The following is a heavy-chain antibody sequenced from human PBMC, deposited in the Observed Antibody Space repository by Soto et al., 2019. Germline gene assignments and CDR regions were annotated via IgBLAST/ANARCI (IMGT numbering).Heavy chain of an antibody. CDR3: ANSSGGSIYYDYYALDV. D-gene: IGHD3-10*01. Sequence: QVQVVQSGAEVKRPGSSVNVSCKASGGYFNNRQTLNSYPISWVRQAPGQGLEWMGGIIPLFGTTNYAQRFQGRVTITADKSTRTNYLELNNVTSDDTAVYYCANSSGGSIYYDYYALDVWGQGTMVTVSS. V-gene: IGHV1-69*06. CDR1: GGYFNNRQTLNSYP. J-gene: IGHJ6*02. CDR2: IIPLFGTT.